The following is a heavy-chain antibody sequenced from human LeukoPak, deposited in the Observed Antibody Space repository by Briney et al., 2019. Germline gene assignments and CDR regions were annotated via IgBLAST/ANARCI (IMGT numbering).Heavy chain of an antibody. CDR3: AKLVNY. CDR1: GFTFSSSS. D-gene: IGHD2-21*01. V-gene: IGHV3-23*01. Sequence: GGSLRLSCVASGFTFSSSSMSWVRQAPGKGLECVSSIRASDGRTYYGDSVEGRFTISRDNSKNTLYLRMNSLRAEDTAVYYCAKLVNYWGQGLLVTVSS. CDR2: IRASDGRT. J-gene: IGHJ4*02.